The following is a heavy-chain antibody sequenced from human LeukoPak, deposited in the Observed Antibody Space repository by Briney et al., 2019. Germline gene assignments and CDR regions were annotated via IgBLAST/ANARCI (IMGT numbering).Heavy chain of an antibody. CDR1: GGTFSSYA. CDR2: IIPIFGTA. J-gene: IGHJ5*02. Sequence: SVKVSCKASGGTFSSYAISWVRQAPGQGLEWMGGIIPIFGTANYAQKFQGRVTITADESTRTAYMKLSSLESGDTAVYSCGASVVARGWFDPWGQGTLVTVSS. V-gene: IGHV1-69*01. D-gene: IGHD2-2*01. CDR3: GASVVARGWFDP.